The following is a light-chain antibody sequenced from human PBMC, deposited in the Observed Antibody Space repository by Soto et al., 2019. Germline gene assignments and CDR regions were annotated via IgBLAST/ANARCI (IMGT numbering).Light chain of an antibody. CDR1: QNLLYSSNNKNY. V-gene: IGKV4-1*01. J-gene: IGKJ2*01. CDR2: WAS. Sequence: DVVMTQSPDSLAESLGERVTINCKSSQNLLYSSNNKNYVAWFQQKPGQPPKLLIYWASTRESGVPDRFSGSGSGTEFTLPISSLQAEDVAVYYCQQYYSTPRTFGQGTKLEIK. CDR3: QQYYSTPRT.